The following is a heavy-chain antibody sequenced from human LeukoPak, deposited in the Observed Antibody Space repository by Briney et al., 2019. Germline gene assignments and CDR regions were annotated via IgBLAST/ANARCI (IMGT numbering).Heavy chain of an antibody. CDR1: GGSISSYY. D-gene: IGHD1-26*01. CDR3: ARRTIVGASFFDY. Sequence: SETLSLTCTVSGGSISSYYWSWIRQPPGKGLEWIGYIYTSGSTNYNPSLKSRVTISVDTSKNQFSLKLSSVTAADTAVYYCARRTIVGASFFDYWGQGTLVTVSS. V-gene: IGHV4-4*09. J-gene: IGHJ4*02. CDR2: IYTSGST.